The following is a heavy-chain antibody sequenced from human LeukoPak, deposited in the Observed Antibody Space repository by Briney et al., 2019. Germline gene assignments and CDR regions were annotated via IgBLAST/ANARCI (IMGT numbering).Heavy chain of an antibody. V-gene: IGHV5-51*01. CDR3: ARLGGDYYDSRGYSPVGAFDI. CDR2: IYPGDSDT. Sequence: GESLKISCKCSGYRSTSYWIGWVRQMPGKGLEWMGFIYPGDSDTRYSPSFQGQVTISADKSFSTAYLQWSGLKASDTAMYYCARLGGDYYDSRGYSPVGAFDIWGQGTMVTVSS. CDR1: GYRSTSYW. D-gene: IGHD3-22*01. J-gene: IGHJ3*02.